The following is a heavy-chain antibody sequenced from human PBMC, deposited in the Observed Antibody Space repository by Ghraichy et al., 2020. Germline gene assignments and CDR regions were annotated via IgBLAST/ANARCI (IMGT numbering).Heavy chain of an antibody. CDR1: GFTFSIYS. Sequence: GGSLRLSCAASGFTFSIYSMNWVRQAPGKGLEWVSSISGTNGRDYCAGSVKGRFTISRDNAKNSLYLQMNSLRAEDTAVYYCAREGSGSYAQAFDHWGQGILVAVSS. J-gene: IGHJ4*02. CDR3: AREGSGSYAQAFDH. D-gene: IGHD1-26*01. V-gene: IGHV3-21*01. CDR2: ISGTNGRD.